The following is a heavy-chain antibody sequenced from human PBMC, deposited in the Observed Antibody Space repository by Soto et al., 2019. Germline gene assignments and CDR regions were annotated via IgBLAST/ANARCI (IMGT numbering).Heavy chain of an antibody. CDR1: GLTFSNYA. Sequence: EVRLLESGGGLVKPGGSLRLSCATSGLTFSNYAMRWVRQAPGGGLEWVSSMSGSSSTTYYADSVRGRFTSSRDRSKNTMYLQMSSLRAEDTALYYCAKNQERELPRVIDFWGQGTLVTVSS. CDR2: MSGSSSTT. V-gene: IGHV3-23*01. D-gene: IGHD1-7*01. CDR3: AKNQERELPRVIDF. J-gene: IGHJ4*02.